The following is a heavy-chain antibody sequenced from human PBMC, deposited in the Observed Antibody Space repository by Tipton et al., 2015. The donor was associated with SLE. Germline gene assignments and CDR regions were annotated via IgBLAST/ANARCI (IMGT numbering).Heavy chain of an antibody. D-gene: IGHD4-23*01. CDR3: AREAYDYGGK. V-gene: IGHV3-48*03. J-gene: IGHJ4*02. CDR1: GFTFSSYE. CDR2: ISSSGSTI. Sequence: SLRLSCAASGFTFSSYEMNWVRQAPGKGLEWVSYISSSGSTIYYADSVKGRFTVSRDNAKNSLYLQMNSLRAEDTAVYYCAREAYDYGGKWGQGTLVTVSS.